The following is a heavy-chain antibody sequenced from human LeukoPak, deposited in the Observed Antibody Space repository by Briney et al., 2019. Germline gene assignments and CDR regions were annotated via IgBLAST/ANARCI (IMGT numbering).Heavy chain of an antibody. CDR3: ARAGSSSWSDDAFDI. CDR2: IRYDGSNK. D-gene: IGHD6-13*01. J-gene: IGHJ3*02. CDR1: GFTFSSYG. Sequence: GGSLRLSCAASGFTFSSYGMHWVRQAPGKGLEWVAFIRYDGSNKYYADSVKGRFTISRDNSKNTLYLQMNSLRVEDTAVYYCARAGSSSWSDDAFDIWGQGTMVTVSS. V-gene: IGHV3-30*02.